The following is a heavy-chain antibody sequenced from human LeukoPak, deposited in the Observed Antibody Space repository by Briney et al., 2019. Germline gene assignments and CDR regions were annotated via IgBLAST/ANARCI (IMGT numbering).Heavy chain of an antibody. Sequence: ASVKVSCKASGYTFTSNYIHWVRQAPGQGLEWMGMIYPRDGSTSYAQKFQGRVTVTRDTSTSTVHMELSGLRSEDTAVYYCARDYDYVWGSYRYRRLVDYWGQGTLVTVSS. V-gene: IGHV1-46*01. D-gene: IGHD3-16*02. J-gene: IGHJ4*02. CDR1: GYTFTSNY. CDR3: ARDYDYVWGSYRYRRLVDY. CDR2: IYPRDGST.